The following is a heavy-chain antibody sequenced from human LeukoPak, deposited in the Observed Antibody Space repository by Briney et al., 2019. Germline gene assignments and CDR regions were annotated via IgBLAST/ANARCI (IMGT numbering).Heavy chain of an antibody. CDR2: IYTSGST. J-gene: IGHJ5*02. CDR1: GGSISSYY. Sequence: SETLSLTCTVSGGSISSYYWSWIRQPAGKGLEWIGRIYTSGSTNYNPSLKSRVTMSVDTSKNQFSLKLSSVTAADTAVYYCARFEAGIRWQQLVRGWFDPWGQGTLVTVSS. D-gene: IGHD6-13*01. V-gene: IGHV4-4*07. CDR3: ARFEAGIRWQQLVRGWFDP.